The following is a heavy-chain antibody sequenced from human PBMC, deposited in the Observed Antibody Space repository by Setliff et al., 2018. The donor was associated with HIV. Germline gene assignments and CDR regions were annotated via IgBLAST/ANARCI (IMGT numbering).Heavy chain of an antibody. CDR3: ARDVSWRVRTYIDY. D-gene: IGHD3-3*01. CDR2: IQYDGSNK. CDR1: GFTFSSFG. J-gene: IGHJ4*02. V-gene: IGHV3-30*02. Sequence: GGSLRLSCVASGFTFSSFGMHWVRQAPGKGLEWVSFIQYDGSNKYYAESVKGRFTISRDNSKSTLYLQMNSLRAEDTAVYYCARDVSWRVRTYIDYWGQGALVTVSS.